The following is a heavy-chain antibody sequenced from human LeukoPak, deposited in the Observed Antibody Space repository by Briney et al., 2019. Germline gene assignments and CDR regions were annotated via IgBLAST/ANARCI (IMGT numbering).Heavy chain of an antibody. V-gene: IGHV3-23*01. Sequence: GGSLRLSCAASGFTFSSYAMSWVRQAPGKGLEWVSAISGSGGSTYYADSVKGRFTISRDNSKNTLYLQMNSLRAEDTAVYYCARGTMTTVTTGYFDYWGQGTLVTVSS. CDR2: ISGSGGST. D-gene: IGHD4-11*01. CDR1: GFTFSSYA. J-gene: IGHJ4*02. CDR3: ARGTMTTVTTGYFDY.